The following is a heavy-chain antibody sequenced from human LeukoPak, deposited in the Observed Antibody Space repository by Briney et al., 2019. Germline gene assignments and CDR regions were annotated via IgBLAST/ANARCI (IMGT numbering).Heavy chain of an antibody. CDR1: GASFSSLY. CDR3: ARVRHSYGSGSSFDP. CDR2: INHSGST. J-gene: IGHJ5*02. D-gene: IGHD3-10*01. Sequence: SETLSLTRAVDGASFSSLYCSWDRQPPGKGLEWNGEINHSGSTNYNPSLKSRVTISVDTSKNQFSLKRSCVTAADTAVYYCARVRHSYGSGSSFDPWGQGTLVTVSS. V-gene: IGHV4-34*01.